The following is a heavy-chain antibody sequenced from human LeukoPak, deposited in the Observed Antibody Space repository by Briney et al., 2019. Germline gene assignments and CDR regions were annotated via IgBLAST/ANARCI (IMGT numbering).Heavy chain of an antibody. J-gene: IGHJ6*03. D-gene: IGHD1-26*01. CDR2: IRYDGSNK. CDR3: ARDSDPRRVGYMDV. V-gene: IGHV3-30*02. CDR1: GFTFSSYG. Sequence: GGSLRLSCAASGFTFSSYGMHWVRQAPGKGLEWVAFIRYDGSNKYYADSVKGRFTISRDKAKNSLYLQMNSLRAEDTAVYYCARDSDPRRVGYMDVWGKGTTVTVSS.